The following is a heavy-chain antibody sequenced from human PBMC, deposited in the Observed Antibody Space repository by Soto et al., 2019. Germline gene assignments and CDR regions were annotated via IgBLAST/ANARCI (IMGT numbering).Heavy chain of an antibody. D-gene: IGHD2-2*03. Sequence: GGSLRLSCAASGFTFRTYGMHWVRQAPGKGLEWVAVVSYDGSRQYYRESVRGRFIISRDNSKNTLSLQMNSLRPEDTSVYFCAKGRIPGSTGSPGYFDSWGQGAVVTVSS. V-gene: IGHV3-30*18. CDR1: GFTFRTYG. J-gene: IGHJ4*02. CDR2: VSYDGSRQ. CDR3: AKGRIPGSTGSPGYFDS.